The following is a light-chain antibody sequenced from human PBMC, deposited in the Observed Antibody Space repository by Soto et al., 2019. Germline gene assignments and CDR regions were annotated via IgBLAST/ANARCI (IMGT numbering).Light chain of an antibody. V-gene: IGKV3-20*01. CDR2: GAS. J-gene: IGKJ5*01. Sequence: VLTQSPCTLPLSPGERATLSCRASQSVSSKLAWYQQKPGQAPRLLISGASNRATGIPDRFSGSGPGTDFILTISRLEPEDFALYYCQQYGSSVTFGQGTRLEIK. CDR1: QSVSSK. CDR3: QQYGSSVT.